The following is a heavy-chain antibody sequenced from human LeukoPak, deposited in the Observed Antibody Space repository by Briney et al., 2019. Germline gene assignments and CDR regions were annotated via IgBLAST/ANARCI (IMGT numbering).Heavy chain of an antibody. CDR2: IYYSGSP. Sequence: SETLSLTCTVSGGSVSSFYWSWIRQPPGKGLEWIGYIYYSGSPNYNPSLKSRVTISIDTSKNQFSLKLSSVTPAETAVYYCARADVDTTIWYYFDYWGQGTLVTVSS. V-gene: IGHV4-59*02. D-gene: IGHD5-18*01. CDR3: ARADVDTTIWYYFDY. CDR1: GGSVSSFY. J-gene: IGHJ4*02.